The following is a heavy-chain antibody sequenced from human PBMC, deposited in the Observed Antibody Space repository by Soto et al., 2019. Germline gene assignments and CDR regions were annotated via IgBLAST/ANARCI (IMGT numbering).Heavy chain of an antibody. CDR3: AKDPDYGDYHYFDY. V-gene: IGHV3-23*01. D-gene: IGHD4-17*01. CDR1: GFTFSSYA. CDR2: ISGSGGST. J-gene: IGHJ4*02. Sequence: GGSLRLSCAASGFTFSSYAMSWVRQAPGKGLEWVSTISGSGGSTYYADSVKGRFTISRDNSKNTLYLQMNSLRAEDTAVYYCAKDPDYGDYHYFDYWGQGTLVTVSS.